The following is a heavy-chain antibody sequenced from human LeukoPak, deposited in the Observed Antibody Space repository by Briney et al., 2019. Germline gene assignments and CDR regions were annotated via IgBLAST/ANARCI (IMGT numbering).Heavy chain of an antibody. CDR1: GFTFSSYG. J-gene: IGHJ3*02. D-gene: IGHD6-19*01. CDR2: ISGSGGST. Sequence: GGTLRLSCAASGFTFSSYGMSWVRQAPGKGLEWVSAISGSGGSTYYADSVKGRFTISRDNSKNTLYLQMNSLRAEDTAVYYCARPTIAVAGTGAFDIWGQGTMVTVSS. V-gene: IGHV3-23*01. CDR3: ARPTIAVAGTGAFDI.